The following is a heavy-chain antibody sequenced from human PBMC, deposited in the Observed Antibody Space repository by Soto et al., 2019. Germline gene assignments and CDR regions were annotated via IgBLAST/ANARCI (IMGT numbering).Heavy chain of an antibody. CDR3: ARHLLHLGRLYFDD. CDR1: GFTFSSYS. D-gene: IGHD3-3*01. J-gene: IGHJ4*02. Sequence: PGGSLRLSCAASGFTFSSYSMNWVRQAPGKGLEWVSYISSGSSTIYYADSVKGRFTISRDDAKNSLYLQMNSLRAEDTAVYYCARHLLHLGRLYFDDWGQGTQVTVS. CDR2: ISSGSSTI. V-gene: IGHV3-48*04.